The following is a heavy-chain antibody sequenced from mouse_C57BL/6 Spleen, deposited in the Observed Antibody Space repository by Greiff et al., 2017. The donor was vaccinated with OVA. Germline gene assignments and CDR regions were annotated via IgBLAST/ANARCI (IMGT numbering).Heavy chain of an antibody. V-gene: IGHV1-55*01. CDR2: IYPGSGST. CDR1: GYTFTSYW. J-gene: IGHJ1*03. Sequence: QVQLQQPGAELVKPGASVKMSCKASGYTFTSYWITWVKQRPGQGLEWIGDIYPGSGSTNYNEKFKSKATLTVDTSSSTAYMQLSSLTSEDAAVYYCAREDFGYFDVWGTGTTVTVSS. CDR3: AREDFGYFDV.